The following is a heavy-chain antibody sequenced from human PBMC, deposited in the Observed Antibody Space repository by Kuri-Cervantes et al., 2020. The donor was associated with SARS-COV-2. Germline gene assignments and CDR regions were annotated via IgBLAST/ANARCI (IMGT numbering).Heavy chain of an antibody. D-gene: IGHD2-2*02. CDR3: AKEVRSTSCYTSGICGMDV. J-gene: IGHJ6*02. Sequence: GESLKISCEASGFPFRSFGMHWVRQAPGKGLEWVAVIWYDGSNKYYADSVKGRFTISRDNSKNTLYLQMNSLRAEDTAVYYCAKEVRSTSCYTSGICGMDVWGQGTTVTVSS. CDR2: IWYDGSNK. V-gene: IGHV3-33*06. CDR1: GFPFRSFG.